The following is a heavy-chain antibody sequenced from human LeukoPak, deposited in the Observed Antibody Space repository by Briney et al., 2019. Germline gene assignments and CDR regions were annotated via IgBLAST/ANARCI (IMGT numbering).Heavy chain of an antibody. D-gene: IGHD3-10*01. V-gene: IGHV1-69*05. J-gene: IGHJ5*02. Sequence: SVKVSCKASGGTFSSYAISWVRQAPGQGLEWMGRIIPIFVTANYAQKFQGRVTITTDESTSTAYMELSSLRSEDTAVYYCARDVRVRGVIITGDNWFDPWGQGTLVTVSS. CDR1: GGTFSSYA. CDR3: ARDVRVRGVIITGDNWFDP. CDR2: IIPIFVTA.